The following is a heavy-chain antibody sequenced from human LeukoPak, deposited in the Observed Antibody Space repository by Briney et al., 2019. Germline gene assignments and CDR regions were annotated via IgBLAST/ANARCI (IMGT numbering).Heavy chain of an antibody. Sequence: SESLSLTCTVSGDYISSSTYYWGWIRQPPGKGLEWIGSIYYRDRTYYNPSLKSRVTISVDTSKKQFSLKLRSVTAADTAVYYCATLDFWSGYYYYGMDVWGQGTTVTVSS. V-gene: IGHV4-39*01. D-gene: IGHD3-3*01. CDR2: IYYRDRT. CDR1: GDYISSSTYY. CDR3: ATLDFWSGYYYYGMDV. J-gene: IGHJ6*02.